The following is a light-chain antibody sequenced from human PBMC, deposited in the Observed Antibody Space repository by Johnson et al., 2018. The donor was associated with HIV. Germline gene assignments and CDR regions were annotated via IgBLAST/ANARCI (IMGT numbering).Light chain of an antibody. Sequence: QSVLTQPPSVSAAAGQKVTISCSGSNSNIGNNYVSWYQHFPETAPKLLIYDNNKRPSGIPDRFSGSKSGTSATLGITGLQTGDEADYYCGTWDNSLSAEAGFGSGTKVTVL. CDR3: GTWDNSLSAEAG. CDR2: DNN. CDR1: NSNIGNNY. V-gene: IGLV1-51*01. J-gene: IGLJ1*01.